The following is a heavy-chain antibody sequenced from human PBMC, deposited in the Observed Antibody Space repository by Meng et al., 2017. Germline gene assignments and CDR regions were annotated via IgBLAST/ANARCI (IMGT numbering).Heavy chain of an antibody. CDR2: INPNGGGT. J-gene: IGHJ3*02. Sequence: ASVKVSCKASGYTFTGYYMHWVRQAPGQGLEWMGWINPNGGGTNYAQKFQGRVTMTRDTSISTAYMELSRLRSDDTAVYYCAREEGLLSSYSGYDQGSAFDIWGQGTMVTVSS. V-gene: IGHV1-2*02. D-gene: IGHD5-12*01. CDR3: AREEGLLSSYSGYDQGSAFDI. CDR1: GYTFTGYY.